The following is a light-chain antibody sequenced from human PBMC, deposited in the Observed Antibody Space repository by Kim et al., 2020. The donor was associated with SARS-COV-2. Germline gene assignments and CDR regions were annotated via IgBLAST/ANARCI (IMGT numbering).Light chain of an antibody. V-gene: IGKV1-17*01. Sequence: DIQMTQSPSFLSASVGDRVTITCRASQDIGNALGWYQQKPGRAPKRLIYITSSLQSGVPSRFSGSGSGTEFTLIISSLQPEDFATYYCLQHDSYPQTCGQGTKVEI. CDR2: ITS. J-gene: IGKJ1*01. CDR1: QDIGNA. CDR3: LQHDSYPQT.